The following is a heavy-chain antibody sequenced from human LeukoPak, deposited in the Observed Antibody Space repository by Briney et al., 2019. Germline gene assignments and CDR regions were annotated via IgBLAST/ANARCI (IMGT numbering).Heavy chain of an antibody. CDR3: ARNGGYYYTAFDY. D-gene: IGHD3-22*01. CDR1: GFTFSSYE. Sequence: GGSLRLSCAASGFTFSSYEMNWVRQAPGKGLEWVSYISSSGSTIYYADSVKGRFTISRDNAKNLLYLQMNSLRAEDTAVYYCARNGGYYYTAFDYWGQGTLVTVSS. J-gene: IGHJ4*02. CDR2: ISSSGSTI. V-gene: IGHV3-48*03.